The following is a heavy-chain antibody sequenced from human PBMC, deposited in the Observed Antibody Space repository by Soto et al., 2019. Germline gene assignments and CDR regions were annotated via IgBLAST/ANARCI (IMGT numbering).Heavy chain of an antibody. CDR2: INAGNGNT. CDR1: GYTFTSYA. CDR3: ARGGSLYWYFDL. Sequence: QVQLVQSGAEVKKPGASVKVSCKASGYTFTSYAMPWVRQAPGKRLEWMGWINAGNGNTKYSQQCQGRVTINRDTSASTAYMELSSLRSEDTAVYYCARGGSLYWYFDLWGRGTLVTVSS. J-gene: IGHJ2*01. D-gene: IGHD1-26*01. V-gene: IGHV1-3*01.